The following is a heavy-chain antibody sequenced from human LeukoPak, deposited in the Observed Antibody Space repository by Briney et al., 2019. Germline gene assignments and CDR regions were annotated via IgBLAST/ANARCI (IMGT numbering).Heavy chain of an antibody. V-gene: IGHV1-69*13. CDR2: IIPIFGTA. CDR1: GGTSSSYA. CDR3: ARARWELLPTFDY. J-gene: IGHJ4*02. Sequence: ASVKVSCKASGGTSSSYAISWVRQAPGQGLEWMGGIIPIFGTANYAQKFQGRVTITADESTSTAYMELSSLRSEDTAVYYCARARWELLPTFDYWGQGTLVTVSS. D-gene: IGHD1-26*01.